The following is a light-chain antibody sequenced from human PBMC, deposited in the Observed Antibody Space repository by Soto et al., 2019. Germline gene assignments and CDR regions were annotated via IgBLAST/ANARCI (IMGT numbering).Light chain of an antibody. V-gene: IGLV2-23*01. J-gene: IGLJ2*01. CDR3: CSYAGSSTLV. Sequence: QSVLTQPASVSGSPGQSITISCTGTSSDVGSYKFVSWYQQHPGKAPKLMIYEGSKRPSGVSNRFSGSKSGNTASLTISGLXAXDEADYYCCSYAGSSTLVFGGGTKLTVL. CDR1: SSDVGSYKF. CDR2: EGS.